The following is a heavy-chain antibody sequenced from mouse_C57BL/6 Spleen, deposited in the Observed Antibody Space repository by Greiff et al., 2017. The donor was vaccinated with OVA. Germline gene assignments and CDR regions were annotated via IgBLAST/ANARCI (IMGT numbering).Heavy chain of an antibody. CDR3: AREAGTNYFAY. J-gene: IGHJ2*01. D-gene: IGHD3-3*01. Sequence: EVHLVESGGGLVKPGGSLKLSCAASGFTFSSYAMSWVRQTPEKRLEWVATISDGGSCTYYPDNVKGRFTISRDNANNNLYLQLSHLKSEDTAMYYCAREAGTNYFAYWGQGTTLTVSS. CDR2: ISDGGSCT. V-gene: IGHV5-4*01. CDR1: GFTFSSYA.